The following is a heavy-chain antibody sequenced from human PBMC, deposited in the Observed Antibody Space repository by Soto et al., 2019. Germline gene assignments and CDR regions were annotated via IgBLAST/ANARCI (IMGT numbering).Heavy chain of an antibody. D-gene: IGHD3-3*01. CDR3: ARVQGEFWRGYPPRYYYYGMDV. Sequence: QVQLVESGGGVVQPGRSLRLSCAASGFTFSSYGMHWVRQAPGKGLEWVAVIWYDGSKKYYADSVKGRCTISRDNSKKTLYLHMNSLTAEDTAVYYCARVQGEFWRGYPPRYYYYGMDVWGQGTTVTVSS. V-gene: IGHV3-33*01. CDR1: GFTFSSYG. CDR2: IWYDGSKK. J-gene: IGHJ6*02.